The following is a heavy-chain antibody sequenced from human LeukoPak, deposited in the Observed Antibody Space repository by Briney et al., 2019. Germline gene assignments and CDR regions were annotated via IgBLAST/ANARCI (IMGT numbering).Heavy chain of an antibody. V-gene: IGHV4-38-2*02. CDR2: IYHSGRT. D-gene: IGHD3-3*01. CDR1: GYSISSGYY. CDR3: AAASESYYYYYMDV. Sequence: PSETLSLTCTVSGYSISSGYYWGWIRQPPGKGLEWIGRIYHSGRTYYNQSLKSRVTISVDTSKNQFYLKLSSVNAADTPGYCCAAASESYYYYYMDVWGKGTTVSVSS. J-gene: IGHJ6*03.